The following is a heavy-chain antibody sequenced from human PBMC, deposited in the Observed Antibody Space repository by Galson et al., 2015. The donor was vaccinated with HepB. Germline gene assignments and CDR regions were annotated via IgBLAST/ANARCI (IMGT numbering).Heavy chain of an antibody. V-gene: IGHV1-69*06. CDR3: AREGDGAYFDY. CDR1: GDALRNLA. D-gene: IGHD3-16*01. Sequence: SVKVSCKASGDALRNLAINWVRQAPRQGLEWMGGIVPIIGTGNYAQKFQDRLTIVADKSTSTNYMELRSLRSEDTAVYYCAREGDGAYFDYWGQGTLVSVSS. J-gene: IGHJ4*02. CDR2: IVPIIGTG.